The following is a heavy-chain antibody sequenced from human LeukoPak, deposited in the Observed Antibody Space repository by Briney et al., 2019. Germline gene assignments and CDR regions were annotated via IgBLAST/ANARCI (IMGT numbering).Heavy chain of an antibody. V-gene: IGHV3-53*01. CDR2: IYSGGST. D-gene: IGHD1-14*01. Sequence: GGSLRLSCAASGLTVSSNHMNWVRQPPGKGLECVSIIYSGGSTYYADYVKVRFTISRDNSKNTLYLQVNSLRAEDTAVYYCAKTYNNGFDPWGQGTLVTVSS. CDR1: GLTVSSNH. J-gene: IGHJ5*02. CDR3: AKTYNNGFDP.